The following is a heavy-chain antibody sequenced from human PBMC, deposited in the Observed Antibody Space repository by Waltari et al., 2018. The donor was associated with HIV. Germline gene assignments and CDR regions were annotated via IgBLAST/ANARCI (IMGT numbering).Heavy chain of an antibody. CDR1: GSSIGSRYY. D-gene: IGHD3-22*01. Sequence: QVRLQESGPGLVTPSETLSLTCSVSGSSIGSRYYFGWIRQTPGKGLEWIGSIYRTGTTYYNPSLKSRVSVSVNMSKTQVSLKLSSVTAADTAVYYCARDQDYYDSTGYTCYAFDPWGQGTMVIVSS. CDR3: ARDQDYYDSTGYTCYAFDP. J-gene: IGHJ3*01. CDR2: IYRTGTT. V-gene: IGHV4-38-2*02.